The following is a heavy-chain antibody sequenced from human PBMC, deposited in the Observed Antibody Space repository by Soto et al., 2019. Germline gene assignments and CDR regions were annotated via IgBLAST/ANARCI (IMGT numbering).Heavy chain of an antibody. D-gene: IGHD6-13*01. CDR2: VYNSGST. Sequence: PSETLSLTCTVSGGSISGNYWTWIRQPPGKGLEWIGYVYNSGSTNYNPSLKSRVTISEDTSKSQFPLKVNSMTAADPAVYYCARYRRVAVAGYTLDNWGQGILVTVSS. CDR1: GGSISGNY. CDR3: ARYRRVAVAGYTLDN. V-gene: IGHV4-4*08. J-gene: IGHJ4*02.